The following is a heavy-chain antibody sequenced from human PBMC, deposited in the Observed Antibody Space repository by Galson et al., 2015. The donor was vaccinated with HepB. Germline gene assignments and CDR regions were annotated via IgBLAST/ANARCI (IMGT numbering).Heavy chain of an antibody. Sequence: TLSLTCTVSGGSISSSSYYWGWIRQPPGKGLEWIGSIYYSGSTYYNPSLKSRVTISVDTSKNQFSLKLSSVTAADTAVYYCARQQYRSTASRTNYFLDVWGKGTPVTVSS. CDR2: IYYSGST. J-gene: IGHJ6*03. V-gene: IGHV4-39*01. CDR1: GGSISSSSYY. CDR3: ARQQYRSTASRTNYFLDV. D-gene: IGHD2-2*01.